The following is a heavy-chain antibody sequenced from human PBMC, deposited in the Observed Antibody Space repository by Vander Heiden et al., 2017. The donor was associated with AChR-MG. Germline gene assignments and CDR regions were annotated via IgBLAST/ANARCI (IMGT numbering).Heavy chain of an antibody. CDR3: AREGDYVWGSYRYTNPSEFDY. CDR1: GFTFSSHS. V-gene: IGHV3-21*01. CDR2: ISSSSSYI. J-gene: IGHJ4*02. Sequence: EVQLVESGGGLVRPGGSLRLSCAASGFTFSSHSMNWVRQAPGKGLEWVSSISSSSSYIYYADSVKGRFTISRDNAKNSLYLQMNSLRAEDTAVYYCAREGDYVWGSYRYTNPSEFDYWGQGTLVTVSS. D-gene: IGHD3-16*02.